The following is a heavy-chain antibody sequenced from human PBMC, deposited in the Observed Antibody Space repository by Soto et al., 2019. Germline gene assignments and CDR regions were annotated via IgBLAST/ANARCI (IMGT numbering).Heavy chain of an antibody. CDR3: ARGGYSSSSALDY. CDR2: IYFTGTT. V-gene: IGHV4-31*03. Sequence: PSETLSLTCNVSGGSISGGTSYWTWIRQHPGEGLEWIGHIYFTGTTYSNPSLRSRLTISVDTSKNQFSLKLTSVTAADTAVYYWARGGYSSSSALDYWGQATLVTVSS. CDR1: GGSISGGTSY. D-gene: IGHD6-6*01. J-gene: IGHJ4*02.